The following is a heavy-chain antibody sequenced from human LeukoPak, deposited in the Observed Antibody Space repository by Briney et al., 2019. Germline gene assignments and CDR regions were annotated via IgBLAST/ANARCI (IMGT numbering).Heavy chain of an antibody. D-gene: IGHD1-26*01. Sequence: PGGSLRLSCAASGFTFSSYWMHWVRQVPGKGLVWVSSISSSSNYFYYADSVKGRFTISGDSAKNSLYLQMNSLRAEDTAVYYCARARGTYYYYAMDVWGQGTTVTVSS. CDR1: GFTFSSYW. V-gene: IGHV3-21*01. CDR2: ISSSSNYF. J-gene: IGHJ6*02. CDR3: ARARGTYYYYAMDV.